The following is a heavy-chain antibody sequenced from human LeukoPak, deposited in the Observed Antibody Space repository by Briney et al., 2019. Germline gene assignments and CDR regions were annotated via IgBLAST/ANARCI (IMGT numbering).Heavy chain of an antibody. CDR2: FDPEDGET. CDR3: ATLAPWTDFDY. D-gene: IGHD3/OR15-3a*01. CDR1: GYTHTELS. J-gene: IGHJ4*02. Sequence: ASVKDTFMVTGYTHTELSIHWVRQAPGKGLEWMGGFDPEDGETGHAQRFQGRVTMTEDTSTDTAYMELSSLTSEDTAVYFCATLAPWTDFDYWGQVTLVTVSS. V-gene: IGHV1-24*01.